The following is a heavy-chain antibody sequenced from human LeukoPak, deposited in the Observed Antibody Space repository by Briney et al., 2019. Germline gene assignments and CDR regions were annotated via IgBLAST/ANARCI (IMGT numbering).Heavy chain of an antibody. CDR2: INPSGGST. CDR1: GYTFTSYY. Sequence: GASVKVSCKASGYTFTSYYMHWVRQAPGQGLEWMGIINPSGGSTSYAQKFQGRVTMTRDTSTSTVYMELSSLRSEDTAAYYCARVRPGGAPGGGQLDYWGQGTLVTVSS. V-gene: IGHV1-46*01. CDR3: ARVRPGGAPGGGQLDY. J-gene: IGHJ4*02. D-gene: IGHD3-16*01.